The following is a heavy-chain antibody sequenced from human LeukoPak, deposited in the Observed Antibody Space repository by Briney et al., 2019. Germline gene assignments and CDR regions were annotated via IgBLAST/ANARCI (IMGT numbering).Heavy chain of an antibody. Sequence: ASVKVSCKASGYPFTTYYMRWLRQAPGQGLEWMGWINPNSGGTNYAQKFQGRVTMTRDTSITTAYMELSGLTSDDTALYYCARDGDLTTAYYSDYRGQGTLVTVSS. CDR2: INPNSGGT. J-gene: IGHJ4*02. V-gene: IGHV1-2*02. CDR3: ARDGDLTTAYYSDY. D-gene: IGHD3-9*01. CDR1: GYPFTTYY.